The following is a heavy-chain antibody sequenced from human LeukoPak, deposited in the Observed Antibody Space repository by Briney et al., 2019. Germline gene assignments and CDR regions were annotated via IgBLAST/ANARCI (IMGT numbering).Heavy chain of an antibody. D-gene: IGHD5-12*01. J-gene: IGHJ4*02. CDR3: ARDDIKQHILDY. CDR1: GGSISSSSYY. V-gene: IGHV4-31*03. CDR2: IYYSGST. Sequence: SETLSLTCTVSGGSISSSSYYWGWIRQHPGKGLEWIGYIYYSGSTYYNPSLKSRVTISVDTSKNQFSLKLSSVTAADTAVYYCARDDIKQHILDYWGQGTLVTVSS.